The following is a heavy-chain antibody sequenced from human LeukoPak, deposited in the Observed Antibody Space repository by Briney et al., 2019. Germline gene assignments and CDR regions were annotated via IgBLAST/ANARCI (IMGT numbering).Heavy chain of an antibody. V-gene: IGHV3-23*01. CDR1: GFPFSTYA. Sequence: GGSLRLSCAASGFPFSTYAMSWVRQAPGKGLEWVSAISGSGDSTYYADSVKGRFTISRDNSKNMLYLQMNSLRAEDTAVYYCANTRPLDYWGQGTLVTVSS. CDR3: ANTRPLDY. CDR2: ISGSGDST. D-gene: IGHD6-6*01. J-gene: IGHJ4*02.